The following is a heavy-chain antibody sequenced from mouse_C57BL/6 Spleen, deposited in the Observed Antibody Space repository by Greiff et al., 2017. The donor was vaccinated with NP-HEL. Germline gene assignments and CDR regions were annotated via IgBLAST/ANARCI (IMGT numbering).Heavy chain of an antibody. V-gene: IGHV1-64*01. D-gene: IGHD2-13*01. J-gene: IGHJ4*01. CDR1: GYTFTSYW. Sequence: QVQLQQPGAELVKPGASVKLSCKASGYTFTSYWMHWVKQRPGQGLEWIGMIHPNSGSTNYNEKFKSKATLTVDKSSSTAYMQLGSLTSEDSAVYYCAKAGDAYAMDYWGQGASVTVSS. CDR2: IHPNSGST. CDR3: AKAGDAYAMDY.